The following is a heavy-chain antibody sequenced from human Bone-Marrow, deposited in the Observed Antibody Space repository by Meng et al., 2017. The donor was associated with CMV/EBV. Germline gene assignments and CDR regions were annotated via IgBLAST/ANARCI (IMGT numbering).Heavy chain of an antibody. CDR3: ARGKSGFGYGGEIDY. V-gene: IGHV1-8*01. D-gene: IGHD3-10*01. Sequence: ASVKVSCKASGYTFTSYDINWVRQATGQGLEWMGWMNPNSGNTGYAQKFQGRVTITRNTSISTAYMELSSLRSEDTAVYYVARGKSGFGYGGEIDYWGQGTLVTVSS. CDR1: GYTFTSYD. CDR2: MNPNSGNT. J-gene: IGHJ4*02.